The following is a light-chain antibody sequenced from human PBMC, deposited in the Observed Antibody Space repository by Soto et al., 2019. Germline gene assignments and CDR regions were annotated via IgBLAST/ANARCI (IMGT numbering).Light chain of an antibody. V-gene: IGKV1-39*01. Sequence: DIQMTQPPSSLSASVGDRDTITCRASQSISSYLAWYQQKPGKAPKLLIYAASILHSGVPSRYRGRRSRQAFSPTIPILQSEAFATQYCQQDYSRPRTLGPGTKVDIK. J-gene: IGKJ1*01. CDR1: QSISSY. CDR3: QQDYSRPRT. CDR2: AAS.